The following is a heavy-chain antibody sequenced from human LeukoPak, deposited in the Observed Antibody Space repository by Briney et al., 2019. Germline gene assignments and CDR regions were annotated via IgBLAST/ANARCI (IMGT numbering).Heavy chain of an antibody. V-gene: IGHV3-21*01. J-gene: IGHJ4*02. CDR3: ARDRWELRGEFVY. D-gene: IGHD1-26*01. CDR2: ISSSSSSI. Sequence: GGSLRLSCAASGFMFSGYSMNWVRQAPGKGLEWVSSISSSSSSIYYADSVKGRFTISRDNATNTLYLQMNSLRAEDTAVYYCARDRWELRGEFVYWGQGTLVTVSS. CDR1: GFMFSGYS.